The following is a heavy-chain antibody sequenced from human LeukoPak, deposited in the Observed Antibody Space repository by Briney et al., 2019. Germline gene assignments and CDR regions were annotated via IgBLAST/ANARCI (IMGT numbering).Heavy chain of an antibody. J-gene: IGHJ4*02. D-gene: IGHD3-3*01. Sequence: SETLSLTCTVSGGSISSYYWSWIRQPPGKGLEWIGYIYYGGSTNYNPSLKSRVTISVDTPKNQFSLKLSSVTAADTAVYYCAGTYYAHYWGQGTLVTVSS. V-gene: IGHV4-59*01. CDR1: GGSISSYY. CDR3: AGTYYAHY. CDR2: IYYGGST.